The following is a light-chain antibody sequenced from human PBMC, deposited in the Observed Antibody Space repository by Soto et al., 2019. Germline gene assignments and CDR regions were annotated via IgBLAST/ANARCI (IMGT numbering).Light chain of an antibody. V-gene: IGKV3-11*01. J-gene: IGKJ1*01. CDR3: QQRSNWPPTWT. Sequence: EMMLTQSPGTLSLSPGDRATLSCRGSQSVSSYLAWYQQKPGQAPRLLIYDASNRATGIPARFSGSGSGTDFTRTISSLEPEEFAFYYCQQRSNWPPTWTLRQGTKVDI. CDR2: DAS. CDR1: QSVSSY.